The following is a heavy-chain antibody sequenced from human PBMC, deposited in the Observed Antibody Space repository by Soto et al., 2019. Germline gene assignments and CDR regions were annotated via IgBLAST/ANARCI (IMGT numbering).Heavy chain of an antibody. CDR3: ARDYSDYLFDS. V-gene: IGHV3-23*01. D-gene: IGHD4-17*01. Sequence: GGSLTLSCAASGFTFSSNSMNWVRQAPGKGLEWVSTISGSGDNTEYADSVKGRFTIARDNSKNTVDLQMKSLRAEDTAIYYCARDYSDYLFDSWGQGTLVTVSS. CDR1: GFTFSSNS. CDR2: ISGSGDNT. J-gene: IGHJ4*02.